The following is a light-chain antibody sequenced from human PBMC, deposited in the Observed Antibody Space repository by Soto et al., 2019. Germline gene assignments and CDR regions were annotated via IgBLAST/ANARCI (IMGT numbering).Light chain of an antibody. V-gene: IGLV1-40*01. Sequence: QAVVTQPPSVSGAPGQRVTISCTETSSNIGSGYDVHWYQHLPGTAPKLLIYGNTIRPSGVPDRFSGSKSGTSASLAITGLQAEDEADYYCQSYDRSLRGYVFGTGTKLTVL. CDR3: QSYDRSLRGYV. CDR2: GNT. CDR1: SSNIGSGYD. J-gene: IGLJ1*01.